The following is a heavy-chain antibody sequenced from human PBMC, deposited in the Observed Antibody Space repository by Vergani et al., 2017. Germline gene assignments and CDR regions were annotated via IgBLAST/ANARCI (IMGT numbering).Heavy chain of an antibody. J-gene: IGHJ3*02. CDR1: GGTFSSYA. Sequence: QVQLVQSGAEVKKPGSSVKVSCKASGGTFSSYAISWVRQAPGQGLEWMGGIIPIFGTANYAQKFKGRVTITADEATSTAYMELSSLRSEDTAVYYCARDQGDYGDYVADDAFDIWGQGTMVTVSS. D-gene: IGHD4-17*01. CDR2: IIPIFGTA. CDR3: ARDQGDYGDYVADDAFDI. V-gene: IGHV1-69*01.